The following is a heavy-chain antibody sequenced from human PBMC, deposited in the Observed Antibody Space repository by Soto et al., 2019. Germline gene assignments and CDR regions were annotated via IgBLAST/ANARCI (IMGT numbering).Heavy chain of an antibody. J-gene: IGHJ5*01. D-gene: IGHD2-15*01. V-gene: IGHV4-30-4*01. CDR2: IYKSATT. CDR3: ARGRYCLSGRCFPNWFDS. Sequence: SETLSLTCSVSGDSISTVDYFWAWVRQPPGQALEYIGYIYKSATTYYNPSFESRVAISLDTSKSQFSLNVTSLTAADTAVYFCARGRYCLSGRCFPNWFDSWGQGTLVTVSS. CDR1: GDSISTVDYF.